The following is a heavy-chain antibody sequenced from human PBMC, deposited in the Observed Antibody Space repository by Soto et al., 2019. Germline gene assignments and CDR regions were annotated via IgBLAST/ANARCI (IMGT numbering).Heavy chain of an antibody. CDR2: IYNNGNA. Sequence: VQLPESGPGLVRPSQTLSLTCTVSGAPMTSDGYFWSWIRQHPGKGLEWSGYIYNNGNAYYDPALSSRPTISMDTSKHQVSLNLSSVTAADTAVYYCARAAGRTPLEYWGPGTVVTVSS. D-gene: IGHD6-25*01. CDR3: ARAAGRTPLEY. CDR1: GAPMTSDGYF. J-gene: IGHJ4*02. V-gene: IGHV4-31*03.